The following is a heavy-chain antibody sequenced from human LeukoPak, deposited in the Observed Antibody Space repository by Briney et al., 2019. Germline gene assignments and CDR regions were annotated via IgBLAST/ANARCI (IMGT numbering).Heavy chain of an antibody. V-gene: IGHV3-21*01. J-gene: IGHJ4*02. D-gene: IGHD3-3*01. CDR2: ISSSSSYI. CDR3: ARDHAIFGVFDH. CDR1: GFTFSSYS. Sequence: KPGGSLRLSCAASGFTFSSYSMNWVRQAPGKGLEWVSSISSSSSYIYYADSVKGRFTISRDNAKNSLYLQMNSLRAEDTAVYYCARDHAIFGVFDHWGQGTLVTVSS.